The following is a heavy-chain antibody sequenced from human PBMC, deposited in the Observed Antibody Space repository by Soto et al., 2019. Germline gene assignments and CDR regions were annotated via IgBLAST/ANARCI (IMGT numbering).Heavy chain of an antibody. CDR3: ARMYSSGSGWFHH. CDR2: FYSSGSI. D-gene: IGHD6-19*01. J-gene: IGHJ5*02. CDR1: GYSITAGGYY. V-gene: IGHV4-31*03. Sequence: KPXETLSLTCFVSGYSITAGGYYWSWIRHHPGKGLEWIGSFYSSGSIIYNPSLRIRVSISGDTSSNQFSMSLTSVTAADTARYYCARMYSSGSGWFHHWGQGTLVTVSS.